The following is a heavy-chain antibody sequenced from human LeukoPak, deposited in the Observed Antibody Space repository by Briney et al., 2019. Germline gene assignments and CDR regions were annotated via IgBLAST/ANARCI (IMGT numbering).Heavy chain of an antibody. CDR1: GGSISSGGYS. D-gene: IGHD2-15*01. J-gene: IGHJ5*02. Sequence: SETLSLTCAVSGGSISSGGYSWSWIRQPPGKGLEWIGYIYHSGSTYYNPSLKSRVTISVDRSKNQFSLNLSSVTAADTAVYYCAREGYCSGGSCDNWFDPWGQGTLVTVSP. CDR3: AREGYCSGGSCDNWFDP. CDR2: IYHSGST. V-gene: IGHV4-30-2*01.